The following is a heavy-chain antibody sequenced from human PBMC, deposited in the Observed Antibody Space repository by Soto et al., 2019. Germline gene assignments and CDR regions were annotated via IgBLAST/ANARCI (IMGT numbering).Heavy chain of an antibody. J-gene: IGHJ6*02. CDR3: AKAGEPNYYYYGMDV. V-gene: IGHV3-23*01. CDR2: ISGSGGST. CDR1: GFTFSSYA. Sequence: GSLRLSCAASGFTFSSYAMSWVRQAPGKGLEWVSAISGSGGSTYYADSVKGRFTISRDNSKNTLYLQMNSLRAEDTAVYYCAKAGEPNYYYYGMDVWGQGTTVTVSS. D-gene: IGHD1-26*01.